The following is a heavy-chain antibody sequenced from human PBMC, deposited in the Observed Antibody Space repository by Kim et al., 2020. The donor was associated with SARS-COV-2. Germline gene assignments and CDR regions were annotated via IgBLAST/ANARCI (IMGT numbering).Heavy chain of an antibody. CDR3: AKGHGGYDQYYFDY. CDR1: GFTFSSYG. J-gene: IGHJ4*02. D-gene: IGHD5-12*01. CDR2: ISYDGSNK. Sequence: GGSLRLSCAASGFTFSSYGMHWVRQAPGKGLEWVAVISYDGSNKYYADSVKGRFTISRDNSKNTLYLQMNSLRAEDTAVYYCAKGHGGYDQYYFDYWGQGTLVTVSS. V-gene: IGHV3-30*18.